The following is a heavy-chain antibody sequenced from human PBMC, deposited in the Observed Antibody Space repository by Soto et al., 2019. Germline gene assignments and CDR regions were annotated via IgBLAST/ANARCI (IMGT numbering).Heavy chain of an antibody. V-gene: IGHV5-51*01. J-gene: IGHJ4*02. CDR1: GYSFTNYW. CDR3: ARPSDVGLASSFEY. CDR2: IYPGNSNT. Sequence: GSLKISCKGSGYSFTNYWIGWVRQMPGTGLEWMGIIYPGNSNTRYSPSFEGQVTMSADKSISTAYLQWSSLRASDTAIYFCARPSDVGLASSFEYWGQGTLVTVSS.